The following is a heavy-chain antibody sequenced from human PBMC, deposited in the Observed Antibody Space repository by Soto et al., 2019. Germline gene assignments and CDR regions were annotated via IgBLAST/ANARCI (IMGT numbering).Heavy chain of an antibody. CDR1: GYTFRGYG. J-gene: IGHJ4*02. V-gene: IGHV3-48*02. CDR2: ISSDETIV. Sequence: GGSLRLSCEGFGYTFRGYGMIWVRQAPGKGLECVSYISSDETIVNYADPVKGRFTISRDSAKNSLFLQMNSLGDEDTAVYYCVRGGGVGTTWGYYWGQGAQVTVSS. D-gene: IGHD1-26*01. CDR3: VRGGGVGTTWGYY.